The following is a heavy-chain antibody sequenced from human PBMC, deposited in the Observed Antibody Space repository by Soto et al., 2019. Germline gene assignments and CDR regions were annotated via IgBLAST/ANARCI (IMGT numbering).Heavy chain of an antibody. CDR3: ARSLNLAITNAFDI. Sequence: SETLSLTCTVSGGSISSHYWAWIRQPPGKGLEWIGYMYYNGATNYNPSLESRVTISVDTSKNQFSLKVTSMTAADTGVYYCARSLNLAITNAFDIWGRGAMVTVSS. D-gene: IGHD1-20*01. CDR2: MYYNGAT. J-gene: IGHJ3*02. V-gene: IGHV4-59*11. CDR1: GGSISSHY.